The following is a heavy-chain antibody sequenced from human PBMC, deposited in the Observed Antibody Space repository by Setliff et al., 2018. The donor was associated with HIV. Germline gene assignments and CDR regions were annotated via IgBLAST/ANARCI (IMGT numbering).Heavy chain of an antibody. V-gene: IGHV4-4*02. D-gene: IGHD5-18*01. Sequence: PSETLSLTCAVSSGSISSSNWWSWVRQPPGKGLEWIGEIYHSGSTNYNPSLKSRVTMSVDKSKNQFSLKLTSVTAADAALYYCARLRGYFYGHGRYFDYWGQGTLVTVS. CDR1: SGSISSSNW. CDR3: ARLRGYFYGHGRYFDY. J-gene: IGHJ4*02. CDR2: IYHSGST.